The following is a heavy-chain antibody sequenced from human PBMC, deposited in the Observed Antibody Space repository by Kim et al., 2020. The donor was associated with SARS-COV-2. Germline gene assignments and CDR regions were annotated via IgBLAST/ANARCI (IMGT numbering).Heavy chain of an antibody. CDR3: AKTYYYGSGSYPPLYYFDY. V-gene: IGHV3-23*01. J-gene: IGHJ4*02. D-gene: IGHD3-10*01. Sequence: GRFTISRDNSKNTLYLQMNSLRAEDTAVYYCAKTYYYGSGSYPPLYYFDYWGQGTLVTVSS.